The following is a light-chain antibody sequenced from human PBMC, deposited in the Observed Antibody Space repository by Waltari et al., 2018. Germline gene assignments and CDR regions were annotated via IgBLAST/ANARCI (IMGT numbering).Light chain of an antibody. CDR3: LLSYSGGRQV. Sequence: QAVVTQETSLTVSPGGTVTLTCGSITGDATSGLFTYWFQQKPGQAPRTLIYDTSIKHFWTPARFSGSLLGGKAALTLSGAQPEDEAEYYCLLSYSGGRQVFGTGTKVTVL. V-gene: IGLV7-46*01. CDR2: DTS. J-gene: IGLJ1*01. CDR1: TGDATSGLF.